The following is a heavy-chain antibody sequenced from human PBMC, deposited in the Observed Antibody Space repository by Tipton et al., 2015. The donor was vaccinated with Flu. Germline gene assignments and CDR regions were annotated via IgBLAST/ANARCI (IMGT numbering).Heavy chain of an antibody. J-gene: IGHJ3*02. V-gene: IGHV4-38-2*02. Sequence: TLSLTCTVSGYFISSGYYWGWIRQSPGTGLQWIATIIQSGNAYYNPSLRSRVTISVDTTKNLFSLNLSSVTATDTAVYYCARALNSGREYTFDIWGRGTVVNVSS. CDR3: ARALNSGREYTFDI. CDR2: IIQSGNA. CDR1: GYFISSGYY. D-gene: IGHD1-26*01.